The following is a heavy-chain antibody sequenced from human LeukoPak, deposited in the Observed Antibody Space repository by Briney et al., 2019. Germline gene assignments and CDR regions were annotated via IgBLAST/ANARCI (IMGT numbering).Heavy chain of an antibody. D-gene: IGHD3-10*01. V-gene: IGHV3-11*01. J-gene: IGHJ6*02. CDR1: GFTFSDYY. CDR3: ASLYGSGSYYNPYYYGMDV. CDR2: ISSSGSTI. Sequence: GGSLRLSCAASGFTFSDYYMSWIRQAPGKGLEWVSYISSSGSTIYYADSVKGRFTISRDNAKNSLYLQMNSLRAEDTAVYYCASLYGSGSYYNPYYYGMDVWGQGTTVTVSS.